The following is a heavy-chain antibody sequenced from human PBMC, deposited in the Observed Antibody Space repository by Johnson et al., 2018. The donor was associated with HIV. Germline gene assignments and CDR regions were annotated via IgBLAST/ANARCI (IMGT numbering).Heavy chain of an antibody. Sequence: QVLLVESGGGVVQPGRSLRLSCAASGFSFNNYGMHWVRQAPGKGLEWVAVISYDGANKYYADSVKGRFTICRDNSKNTLYLQMHSLRAEDTAVYCCWRGLGGAVGTTHDAFDIWGQGTTVTVSS. CDR1: GFSFNNYG. J-gene: IGHJ3*02. CDR3: WRGLGGAVGTTHDAFDI. V-gene: IGHV3-30*03. D-gene: IGHD1-26*01. CDR2: ISYDGANK.